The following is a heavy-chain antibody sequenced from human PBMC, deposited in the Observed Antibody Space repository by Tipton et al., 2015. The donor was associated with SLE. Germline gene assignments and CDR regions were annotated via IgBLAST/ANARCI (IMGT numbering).Heavy chain of an antibody. J-gene: IGHJ5*02. CDR2: IYYTGST. Sequence: TLSLTCTVSGGSISSGGYYWSWIRQTPGKGLEWIGYIYYTGSTKFNPSLKSRVSISLDTSKNQFSLKLSSVTAADTAVYYCARQSYPGLVVYAHNWFDPWGQETLVTVSS. V-gene: IGHV4-61*08. CDR1: GGSISSGGYY. D-gene: IGHD2-8*02. CDR3: ARQSYPGLVVYAHNWFDP.